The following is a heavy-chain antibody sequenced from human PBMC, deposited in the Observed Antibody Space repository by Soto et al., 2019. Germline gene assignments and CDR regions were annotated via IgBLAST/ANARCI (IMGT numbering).Heavy chain of an antibody. D-gene: IGHD6-13*01. CDR1: GGSLSSFY. CDR3: VRGSRSWDY. Sequence: SETLSLTCTVSGGSLSSFYWRWVRQPAGGVLEWIGRIYSGGGNNYNPSLKTRVTRSVDTTKNQFSLRLSSVTAAETAMYCCVRGSRSWDYWGQGTLVTVSS. CDR2: IYSGGGN. J-gene: IGHJ4*02. V-gene: IGHV4-4*07.